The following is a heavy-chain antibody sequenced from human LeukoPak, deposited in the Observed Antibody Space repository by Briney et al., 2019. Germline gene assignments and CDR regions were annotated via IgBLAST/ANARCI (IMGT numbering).Heavy chain of an antibody. V-gene: IGHV1-69*01. CDR3: ARGYYYGSGCYSPLFDP. D-gene: IGHD3-10*01. J-gene: IGHJ5*02. CDR1: GGTFSSYA. Sequence: GASVKVSCKASGGTFSSYAISWVRQAPGQGLGWMGGIIPIFGTANYAQKFQGRVTITADESTSTAYMELSSLRSEDTAVYYCARGYYYGSGCYSPLFDPWGQGTLVTVSS. CDR2: IIPIFGTA.